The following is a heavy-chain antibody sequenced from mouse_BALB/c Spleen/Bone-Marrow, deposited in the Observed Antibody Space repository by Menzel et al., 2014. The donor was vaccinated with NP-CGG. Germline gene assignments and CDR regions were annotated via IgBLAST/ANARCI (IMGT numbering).Heavy chain of an antibody. CDR2: IRNKANGYTT. J-gene: IGHJ2*01. CDR1: GFTFTDHY. Sequence: EVKLMESGGGLVQPGGFLRLSCATSGFTFTDHYMSWVRQPPGKALEWLGFIRNKANGYTTEYSASVKGRFTISRDNSQSIVYLQMNTLRAEDSATYYCARDYLYYFEYWGQGTTLTVSS. D-gene: IGHD2-1*01. CDR3: ARDYLYYFEY. V-gene: IGHV7-3*02.